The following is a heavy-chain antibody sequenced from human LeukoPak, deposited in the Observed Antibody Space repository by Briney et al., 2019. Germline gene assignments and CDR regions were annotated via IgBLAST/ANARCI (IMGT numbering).Heavy chain of an antibody. CDR1: GGSISSYY. V-gene: IGHV4-4*07. CDR3: ARDHNEYDFLSDAYLGYFDY. CDR2: IYTDGST. Sequence: SETLSLTCTVSGGSISSYYWGWIRQPAGKGLEWLGRIYTDGSTNYNPSLRRRISMSVDLSANQFTLRLSSVTAADTAIYYCARDHNEYDFLSDAYLGYFDYWGQGALVTLSS. D-gene: IGHD3-3*01. J-gene: IGHJ4*02.